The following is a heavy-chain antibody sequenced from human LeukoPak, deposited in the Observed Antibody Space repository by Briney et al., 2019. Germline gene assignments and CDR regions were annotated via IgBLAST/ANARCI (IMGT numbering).Heavy chain of an antibody. Sequence: SETLSLTCTVSGGSISNYYWNWMRQPAGKGLEWIGRIFPGGNTYFKPSLKSRVAISVDSSKNQFSLTLSSVTAADTAVYYCAGNRDAYFLNAFDIWGQGTMVTVSS. D-gene: IGHD5-24*01. V-gene: IGHV4-4*07. CDR1: GGSISNYY. CDR3: AGNRDAYFLNAFDI. J-gene: IGHJ3*02. CDR2: IFPGGNT.